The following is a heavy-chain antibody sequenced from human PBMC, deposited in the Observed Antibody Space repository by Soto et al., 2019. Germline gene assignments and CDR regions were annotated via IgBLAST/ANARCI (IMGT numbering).Heavy chain of an antibody. CDR1: GGSVRTGSYH. J-gene: IGHJ4*02. V-gene: IGHV4-61*01. CDR2: IPNNGSP. Sequence: QVQLQESGPGRVKPSETLSLTCSVSGGSVRTGSYHWSWIRQPPGKVLEWIGFIPNNGSPDYNPSLKSRVVVSIDRSKNQFSLKVNSVTAADTAVYFCARIGWGGDSWGQGTLVTVSS. D-gene: IGHD7-27*01. CDR3: ARIGWGGDS.